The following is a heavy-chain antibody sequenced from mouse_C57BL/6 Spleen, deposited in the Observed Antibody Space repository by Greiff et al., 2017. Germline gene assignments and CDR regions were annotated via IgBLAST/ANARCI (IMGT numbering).Heavy chain of an antibody. CDR1: GFSLTSYG. CDR2: IWSDGST. CDR3: ARHNSNPYYYAMDY. V-gene: IGHV2-6-1*01. D-gene: IGHD2-5*01. J-gene: IGHJ4*01. Sequence: QVQLKESGPGLVAPSQSLSITCTVSGFSLTSYGVHWVRQPPGKGLEWLVVIWSDGSTTYNSALKSRLSISKDNSKSQVFLKMNSLQTDDTAMYYCARHNSNPYYYAMDYWGQGTSVTVSS.